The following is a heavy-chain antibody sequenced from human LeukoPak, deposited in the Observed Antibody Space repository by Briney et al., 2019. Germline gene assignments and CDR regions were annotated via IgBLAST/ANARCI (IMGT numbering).Heavy chain of an antibody. CDR2: IYTSGST. Sequence: PSETLSLTCTVSGGSISSGSYYWSWIRQPAGKGLEWIGRIYTSGSTNYNPSLKSRVTISVDTSKNQFSLQLSSVTAADTAVYYCARARGEYQLLIGDYYYYMDVWGKGTTVTVSS. J-gene: IGHJ6*03. CDR1: GGSISSGSYY. D-gene: IGHD2-2*01. V-gene: IGHV4-61*02. CDR3: ARARGEYQLLIGDYYYYMDV.